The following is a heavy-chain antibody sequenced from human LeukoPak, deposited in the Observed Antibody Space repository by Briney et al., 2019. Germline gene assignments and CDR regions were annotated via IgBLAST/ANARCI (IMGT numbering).Heavy chain of an antibody. CDR2: VFYSENA. Sequence: SETLSLTCTVSGGSITSYYWSWIRQPPGKGLEWVGYVFYSENARYNPSLGSRVTISMDTSTNQFSLKLNSVTAADTAVYYCASPRDVAVVVGATAGYFDLWGRGTLVTVSS. J-gene: IGHJ2*01. V-gene: IGHV4-59*08. D-gene: IGHD2-15*01. CDR1: GGSITSYY. CDR3: ASPRDVAVVVGATAGYFDL.